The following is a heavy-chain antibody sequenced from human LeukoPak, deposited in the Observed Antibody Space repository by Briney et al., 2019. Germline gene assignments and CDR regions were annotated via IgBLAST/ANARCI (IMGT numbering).Heavy chain of an antibody. V-gene: IGHV4-34*01. D-gene: IGHD3-10*01. CDR1: GGSFSGYY. CDR3: ARVEGGATGSGSYYSPLFFDY. J-gene: IGHJ4*02. CDR2: INHSGST. Sequence: SETLSLTCAVYGGSFSGYYWSWIRQPPGKGLEWIGEINHSGSTNYNPSLKSRVTISVDTSKNQFSLKLSSVTAADTAVYYCARVEGGATGSGSYYSPLFFDYWGQGTLVTVSS.